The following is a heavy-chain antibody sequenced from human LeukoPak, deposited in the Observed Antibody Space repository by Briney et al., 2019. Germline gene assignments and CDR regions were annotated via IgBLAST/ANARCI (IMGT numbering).Heavy chain of an antibody. CDR3: ARAQSILSSNWFDP. D-gene: IGHD2-15*01. J-gene: IGHJ5*02. CDR2: FDPEDGET. V-gene: IGHV1-24*01. CDR1: GYTLTELS. Sequence: ASVKVSCKVSGYTLTELSMHWVRQAPGKGLEWMGGFDPEDGETIYAQKFQGRVTMTEDTSTDTAYMELSSLRSEDTAVYYCARAQSILSSNWFDPWGQGTLVTVSS.